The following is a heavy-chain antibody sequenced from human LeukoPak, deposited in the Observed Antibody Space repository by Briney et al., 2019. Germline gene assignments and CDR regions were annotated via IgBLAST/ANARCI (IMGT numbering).Heavy chain of an antibody. CDR1: GYTFTSYG. CDR3: ARAHYYYDSSGYYEYFQH. V-gene: IGHV1-18*01. J-gene: IGHJ1*01. D-gene: IGHD3-22*01. Sequence: GASVKVSCKASGYTFTSYGISWVRQAPGQGLEWMGWISAYNGNTNYAQKLQGRVTMTTDTSTSTAYMELRSLRSDDTAVYYCARAHYYYDSSGYYEYFQHRGQGTLVTVSS. CDR2: ISAYNGNT.